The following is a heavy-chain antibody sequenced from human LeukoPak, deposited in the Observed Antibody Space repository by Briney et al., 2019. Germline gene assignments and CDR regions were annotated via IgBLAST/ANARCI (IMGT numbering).Heavy chain of an antibody. D-gene: IGHD3-16*01. CDR3: ARDRDYDDAFDI. J-gene: IGHJ3*02. V-gene: IGHV3-66*01. Sequence: PRGSLRLSCAASGFTFDDYAMHWVRLAPGKGLEWVSVIYTGGSTYSADSVKDRFAISRDNSKNTLYLQMNSLRGEDTAVYYCARDRDYDDAFDIWGQGTMVTVSS. CDR2: IYTGGST. CDR1: GFTFDDYA.